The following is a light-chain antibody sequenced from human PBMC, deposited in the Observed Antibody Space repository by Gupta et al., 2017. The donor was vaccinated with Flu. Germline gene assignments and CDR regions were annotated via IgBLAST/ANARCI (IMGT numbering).Light chain of an antibody. CDR1: STDVGGYKY. CDR2: ADS. J-gene: IGLJ2*01. V-gene: IGLV2-14*01. Sequence: QSAPTQPASVSGSPGQSITISCSGTSTDVGGYKYVSWYQLHPGKAPKLLIYADSDRPSGVSPRFSGSKLGNTASLTISVLQAEDEAEYYCSSYTSRSTLIFGGGTKVTVL. CDR3: SSYTSRSTLI.